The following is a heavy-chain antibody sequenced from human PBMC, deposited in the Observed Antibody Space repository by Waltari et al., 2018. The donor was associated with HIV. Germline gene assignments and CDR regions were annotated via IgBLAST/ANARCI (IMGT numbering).Heavy chain of an antibody. V-gene: IGHV3-23*01. CDR2: MGRSGATT. D-gene: IGHD4-17*01. CDR1: GFTFSAYA. J-gene: IGHJ5*02. Sequence: EVQVLASGGGLVQPGGSLRLSCAASGFTFSAYAMGWVRQAPGKGLEWVSAMGRSGATTFYADSVKGRFTISRDNSKNTLYLQMNSLRAEDTAVYYCARGHRETVTTLRFDPWGQGTLVTVSS. CDR3: ARGHRETVTTLRFDP.